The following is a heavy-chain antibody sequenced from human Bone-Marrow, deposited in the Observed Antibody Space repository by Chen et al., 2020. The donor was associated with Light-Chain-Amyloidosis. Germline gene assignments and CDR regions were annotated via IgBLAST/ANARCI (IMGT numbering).Heavy chain of an antibody. CDR2: IYPDDSAA. J-gene: IGHJ4*02. D-gene: IGHD5-12*01. CDR3: ARRRDGYNFDY. V-gene: IGHV5-51*01. CDR1: GYTFPNYW. Sequence: EVQLEQSGPEVKKPGESLKISCKGSGYTFPNYWIGWVRQMPGKGLGWMGVIYPDDSAARYSPSFEGQVAISADKSITTAYLQWRSLKASDTAMYYCARRRDGYNFDYWGQGTLVTVSS.